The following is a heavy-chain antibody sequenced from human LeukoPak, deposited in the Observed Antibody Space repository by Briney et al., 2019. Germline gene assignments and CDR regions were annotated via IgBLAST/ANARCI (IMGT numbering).Heavy chain of an antibody. CDR2: IYYGGST. J-gene: IGHJ4*02. D-gene: IGHD6-13*01. CDR1: GGSISSYY. CDR3: ARDKDTSSCLDY. Sequence: SETLSHTCTVSGGSISSYYWSWIRQPPGKGLEWIGYIYYGGSTKYNPSLKSRVTISVDTSKNQFSLKLSSVTAADTAVYYCARDKDTSSCLDYWGQGTLVTVSS. V-gene: IGHV4-59*01.